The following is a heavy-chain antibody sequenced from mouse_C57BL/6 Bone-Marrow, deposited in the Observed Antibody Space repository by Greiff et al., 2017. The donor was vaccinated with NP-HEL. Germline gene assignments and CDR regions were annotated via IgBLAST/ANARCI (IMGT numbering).Heavy chain of an antibody. J-gene: IGHJ3*01. D-gene: IGHD2-3*01. CDR2: IDPENGDT. CDR3: TTPDGYYKAWFAY. Sequence: EVQLQQSGAELVRPGASVKLSCTASGFNIKDDYMHWVKQRPEQGLEWIGWIDPENGDTEYASKFQGKATITADTSSNTAYLQLTSLTSEATAVYYCTTPDGYYKAWFAYWGQGTLVTVSA. V-gene: IGHV14-4*01. CDR1: GFNIKDDY.